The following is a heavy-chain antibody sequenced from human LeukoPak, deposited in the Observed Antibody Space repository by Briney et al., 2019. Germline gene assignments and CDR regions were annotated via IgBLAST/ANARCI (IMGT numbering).Heavy chain of an antibody. Sequence: GGSLRLSCVASGFTFSSLGMHWVRQAPGKGLEWVAVITSDGSKKNYADSVKGRFTISRDNSKNTLYLQMNSLRAEDTAVYYCAKDLQMVWGQGTLVTVSS. CDR3: AKDLQMV. D-gene: IGHD5-24*01. CDR1: GFTFSSLG. CDR2: ITSDGSKK. J-gene: IGHJ4*02. V-gene: IGHV3-30*18.